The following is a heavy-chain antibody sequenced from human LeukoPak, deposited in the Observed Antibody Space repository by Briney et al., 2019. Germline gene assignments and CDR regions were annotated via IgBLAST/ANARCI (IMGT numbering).Heavy chain of an antibody. J-gene: IGHJ6*03. CDR2: INPNSGGT. Sequence: ASVKVSCKASGYTFTCYYMHWVRQAPGQGLEWMGRINPNSGGTNYAQKFQGRVTMTRDTSISTAYMELSRLRSDDTAVYYCARPQYQLLSSHYYYMDVWGKGTTVTVSS. CDR1: GYTFTCYY. D-gene: IGHD2-2*01. V-gene: IGHV1-2*06. CDR3: ARPQYQLLSSHYYYMDV.